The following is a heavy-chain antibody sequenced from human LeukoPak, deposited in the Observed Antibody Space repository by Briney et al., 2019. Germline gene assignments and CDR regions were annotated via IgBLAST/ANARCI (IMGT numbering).Heavy chain of an antibody. V-gene: IGHV1-18*01. D-gene: IGHD3-9*01. J-gene: IGHJ6*02. CDR3: ARDGYYDILTGYIHYYYGMDV. Sequence: GASLKVSCKASGYTFTSYGISWVRQAPGQGLEWMGWISAYNGNTNYAQKLQGRVTMTTDTSTSTAYMELRSLRSDDTAVYYCARDGYYDILTGYIHYYYGMDVWGQGTTVTVSS. CDR2: ISAYNGNT. CDR1: GYTFTSYG.